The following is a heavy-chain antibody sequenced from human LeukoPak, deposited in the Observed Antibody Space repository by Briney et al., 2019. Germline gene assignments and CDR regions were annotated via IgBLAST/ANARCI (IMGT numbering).Heavy chain of an antibody. CDR3: ARPRVTTGAFDI. Sequence: PGRSLRLSCAASGCTFSSYAMSWVHQAPGKGLEWVSAISGSGGSTYYADSVKGRFTISRDNPKNTLYLQMNSLRAEDTAVYYCARPRVTTGAFDIWGQGTMVTVSS. CDR2: ISGSGGST. J-gene: IGHJ3*02. V-gene: IGHV3-23*01. D-gene: IGHD4-17*01. CDR1: GCTFSSYA.